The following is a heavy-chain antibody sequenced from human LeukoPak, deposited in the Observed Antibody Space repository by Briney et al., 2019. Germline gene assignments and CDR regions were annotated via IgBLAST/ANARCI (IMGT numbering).Heavy chain of an antibody. J-gene: IGHJ4*02. D-gene: IGHD4-17*01. CDR1: GGSISSYY. Sequence: SETLSLTCTVSGGSISSYYWSWIRQPPGKGLEWIGYINYSGSTDYNPSLKSRVTISVDTSKNQFSLKLSSVTAADTAVYYCARGDYGDYSYYFDYWGQGTLVTVSS. CDR3: ARGDYGDYSYYFDY. CDR2: INYSGST. V-gene: IGHV4-59*01.